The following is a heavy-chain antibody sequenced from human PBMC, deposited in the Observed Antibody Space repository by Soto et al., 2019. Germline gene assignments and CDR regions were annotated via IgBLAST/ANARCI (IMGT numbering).Heavy chain of an antibody. CDR2: IYYSGST. Sequence: QVQLQESGPGLVKPSQTLSLTCTVSGGSISSGGYYWSWIRQHPGKGLEWIGYIYYSGSTYYNPSLKSRVTISVDTSKNQCSLKLSSVTAADTAVYYCVRDGGSGSYWFFDYWGQGTLVTVSS. J-gene: IGHJ4*02. D-gene: IGHD3-10*01. V-gene: IGHV4-31*03. CDR1: GGSISSGGYY. CDR3: VRDGGSGSYWFFDY.